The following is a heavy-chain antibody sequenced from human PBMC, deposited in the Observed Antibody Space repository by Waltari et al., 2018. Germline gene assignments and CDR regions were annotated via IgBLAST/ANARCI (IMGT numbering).Heavy chain of an antibody. D-gene: IGHD2-15*01. CDR1: GGSFSGYY. CDR2: INHSGST. CDR3: ARGLCSGGSCYSGGYYFDY. V-gene: IGHV4-34*01. J-gene: IGHJ4*02. Sequence: QVQLQQWGAGLLKPSETLSLTCAVYGGSFSGYYWSWIRQPPGKGLEWIGEINHSGSTNYNPSLKSRVTISVDTSKNQFSLKLSSVTAADTAVYYCARGLCSGGSCYSGGYYFDYWGQGTLVTVSS.